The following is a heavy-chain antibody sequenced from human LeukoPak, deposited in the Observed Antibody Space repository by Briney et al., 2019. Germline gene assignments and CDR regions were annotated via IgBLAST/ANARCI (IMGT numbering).Heavy chain of an antibody. D-gene: IGHD1-7*01. J-gene: IGHJ5*02. CDR1: GYTLTELS. Sequence: ASVKVSCKASGYTLTELSMHWVRQAPGKGLEWMGGSDPEDGETIYAQKFQGRVTMTEDTSTDTAYMELSSLRSEDTAVYYCATVYTGTDWFDPWGQGTLVTVSS. CDR3: ATVYTGTDWFDP. CDR2: SDPEDGET. V-gene: IGHV1-24*01.